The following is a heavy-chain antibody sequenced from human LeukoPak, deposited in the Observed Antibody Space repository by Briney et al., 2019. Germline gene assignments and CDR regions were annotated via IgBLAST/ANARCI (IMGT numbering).Heavy chain of an antibody. D-gene: IGHD2-15*01. CDR3: AKGFYADDYSTDYYFDY. J-gene: IGHJ4*02. V-gene: IGHV3-30*18. CDR1: GFTFSSYG. Sequence: PGGSLRLSCAASGFTFSSYGMHWVRQAPGKGLEWVAVISYDGSNKYYADSVKGRFTISRDNSKSTLYLQMNSLRAEDTAVYYCAKGFYADDYSTDYYFDYWGQGTLVTVSS. CDR2: ISYDGSNK.